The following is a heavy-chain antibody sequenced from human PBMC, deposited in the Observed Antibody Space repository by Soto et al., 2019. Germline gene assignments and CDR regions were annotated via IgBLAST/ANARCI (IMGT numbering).Heavy chain of an antibody. D-gene: IGHD6-19*01. V-gene: IGHV3-48*03. CDR1: GFTFSSYE. Sequence: PGGSLRLSCAASGFTFSSYEMNWVRQAPGKGLEWVSYISSSGSTIYYADSVKGRFTISRDNAKNSLYLQMNSLRAEDTAVYYCARVKQWPDKEGFFDYWGQGTLVTVSS. CDR2: ISSSGSTI. CDR3: ARVKQWPDKEGFFDY. J-gene: IGHJ4*02.